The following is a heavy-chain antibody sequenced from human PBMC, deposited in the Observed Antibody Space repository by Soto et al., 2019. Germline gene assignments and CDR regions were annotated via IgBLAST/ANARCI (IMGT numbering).Heavy chain of an antibody. CDR1: GGTFSRNA. CDR2: ITPMFGTA. CDR3: AQTLGLAVAGPGRFDL. V-gene: IGHV1-69*12. Sequence: QVQLVQSGAEVKKYGSSVKVSCKASGGTFSRNAISWARQAPGQGLEWMGGITPMFGTANYAQRFQGRVTITADESTSTAYMQLSSLRSDDTAVYYCAQTLGLAVAGPGRFDLWGRGTLVTVSS. J-gene: IGHJ2*01. D-gene: IGHD6-19*01.